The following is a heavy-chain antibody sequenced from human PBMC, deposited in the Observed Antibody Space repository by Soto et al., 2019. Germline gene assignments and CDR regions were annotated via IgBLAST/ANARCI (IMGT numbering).Heavy chain of an antibody. J-gene: IGHJ4*02. CDR3: AXXRXXXXXGSSAGGTFDY. Sequence: EVQLLESGGGLVQPGGSLRLSCAASGFTFSSYAMSWVRQAPGKGLEWVSAISGSGGSTYYADSVKGRFTISRDNSKNPPSLEMXXXXXXXXXVXXCAXXRXXXXXGSSAGGTFDYWGQGTLVTVSS. CDR2: ISGSGGST. CDR1: GFTFSSYA. D-gene: IGHD1-26*01. V-gene: IGHV3-23*01.